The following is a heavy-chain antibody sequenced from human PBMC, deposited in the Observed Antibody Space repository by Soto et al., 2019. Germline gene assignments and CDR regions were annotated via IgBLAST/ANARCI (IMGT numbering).Heavy chain of an antibody. V-gene: IGHV3-23*01. D-gene: IGHD3-10*01. CDR1: CFTFSSYA. Sequence: GGSLRLSFSASCFTFSSYAMNWVRQAPGKGLEWVSTITDTGVNTYYANSVKGRFTISRDNSKNTLYLQMNSLRAEDTAVYYCAKLGPIINMEIDYWGQGTLVTVSS. CDR2: ITDTGVNT. CDR3: AKLGPIINMEIDY. J-gene: IGHJ4*02.